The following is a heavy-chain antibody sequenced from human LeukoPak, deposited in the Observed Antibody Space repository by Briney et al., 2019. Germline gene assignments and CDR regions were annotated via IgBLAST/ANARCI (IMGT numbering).Heavy chain of an antibody. V-gene: IGHV4-59*12. Sequence: PSETLSLTCTVSGGSISSYYWSWIRQPPGKGLEWIGYIYYSGSTNYNPSLKSRVTISVDTSKNQFSLKLSSVTAADTAVYYCARGHKTYYDFLPYYFDYWGQGTLVTVSS. CDR2: IYYSGST. CDR3: ARGHKTYYDFLPYYFDY. D-gene: IGHD3-3*01. CDR1: GGSISSYY. J-gene: IGHJ4*02.